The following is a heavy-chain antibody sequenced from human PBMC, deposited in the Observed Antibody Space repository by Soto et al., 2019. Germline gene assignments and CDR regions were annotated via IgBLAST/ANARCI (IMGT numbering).Heavy chain of an antibody. CDR2: IRGSGDST. J-gene: IGHJ4*02. CDR1: GFTFSVYA. Sequence: EVRLLESGGGLVQPGGSLRLSCAASGFTFSVYAMSWVRQAPGKGLEWVSGIRGSGDSTHYADSVKGRFTVSRDNSKSMLYLQTHSLRAEDTAIYYCAKALYGGFTYWGQGTLVTVSS. D-gene: IGHD3-10*01. CDR3: AKALYGGFTY. V-gene: IGHV3-23*01.